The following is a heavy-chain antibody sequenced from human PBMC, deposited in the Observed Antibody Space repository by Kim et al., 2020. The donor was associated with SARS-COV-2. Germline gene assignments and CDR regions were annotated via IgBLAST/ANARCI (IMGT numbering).Heavy chain of an antibody. CDR2: ISYVGSNK. CDR1: GFTFNTYG. J-gene: IGHJ4*02. Sequence: GGSLRLSCAASGFTFNTYGMHWVRQAPGKGLEWVAVISYVGSNKYYADSVKGRFTISRDNSKNTLYLQMNSLRIEDTALYYCAKSFSGSYFGYDYWGQGTLVTVSS. CDR3: AKSFSGSYFGYDY. V-gene: IGHV3-30*18. D-gene: IGHD1-26*01.